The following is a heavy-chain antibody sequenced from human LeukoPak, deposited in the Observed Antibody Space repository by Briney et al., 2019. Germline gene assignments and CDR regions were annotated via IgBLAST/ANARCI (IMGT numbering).Heavy chain of an antibody. Sequence: PSETLSLTCAVYGGSFSGYYWNWIRQPPGKGLEWIGEINHSGSTNYNPSLKSRVTISVDTSKNQFSLKLSSVTAADTAVYYCARGRIAAAGSLNYWGQGTLVTVSS. J-gene: IGHJ4*02. CDR1: GGSFSGYY. CDR2: INHSGST. V-gene: IGHV4-34*01. D-gene: IGHD6-13*01. CDR3: ARGRIAAAGSLNY.